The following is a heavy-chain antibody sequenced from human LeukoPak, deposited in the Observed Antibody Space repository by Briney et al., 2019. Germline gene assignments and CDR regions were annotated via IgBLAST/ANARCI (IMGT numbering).Heavy chain of an antibody. CDR1: GFTFSSYN. V-gene: IGHV3-48*02. D-gene: IGHD3-9*01. J-gene: IGHJ4*02. CDR2: ISSGSGAI. Sequence: GGSLRLSCAASGFTFSSYNMNWVRQAPGKGLEWVPYISSGSGAIYYADSVKGRFIISRDNAKNSLYLQMNSLRDEDTAVYYCAREDDILTGYYNAFDYWGQGTLVTASS. CDR3: AREDDILTGYYNAFDY.